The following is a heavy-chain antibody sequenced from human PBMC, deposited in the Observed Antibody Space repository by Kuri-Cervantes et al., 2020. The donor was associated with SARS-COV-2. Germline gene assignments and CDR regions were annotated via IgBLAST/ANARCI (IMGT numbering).Heavy chain of an antibody. V-gene: IGHV3-64*04. J-gene: IGHJ4*02. CDR1: GFTFSSYA. D-gene: IGHD6-19*01. Sequence: GGSLRLSCSASGFTFSSYARHWVRQAPGKGLEYVSAISSNGGSTYYADSVKGRFTISRDNSKNTLYLQMNSLRAEDTAVYYCARRRIAVAGAEGAYFDYWGQGTLVTGSS. CDR3: ARRRIAVAGAEGAYFDY. CDR2: ISSNGGST.